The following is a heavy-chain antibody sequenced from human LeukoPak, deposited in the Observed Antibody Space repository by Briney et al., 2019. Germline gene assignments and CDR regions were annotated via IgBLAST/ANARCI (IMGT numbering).Heavy chain of an antibody. D-gene: IGHD3-9*01. CDR2: IYHSGST. CDR3: AREGLHDILTGPYYFDY. Sequence: SSQTLSLTCTVSGGSISSGGYYWSWIRQPPGKGLEWSGSIYHSGSTYYNPSLKSRVTISVDTSKNQFSLKLSSVTAADTAVYYCAREGLHDILTGPYYFDYWGQGTLVTVSS. J-gene: IGHJ4*02. CDR1: GGSISSGGYY. V-gene: IGHV4-30-2*03.